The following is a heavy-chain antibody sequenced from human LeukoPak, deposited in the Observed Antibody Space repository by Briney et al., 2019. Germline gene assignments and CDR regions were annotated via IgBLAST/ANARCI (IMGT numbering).Heavy chain of an antibody. CDR3: ARDATSYYDSSGYWVY. Sequence: GGSLRLSCAASGFTFSDNYMSWIRQAPGKGLEWVSYISSSGSIYYADSVKGRFTISRDNAKNSLYLQMNSLRAEDTAVYYCARDATSYYDSSGYWVYWGQGTLVTVSS. J-gene: IGHJ4*02. V-gene: IGHV3-11*04. CDR2: ISSSGSI. CDR1: GFTFSDNY. D-gene: IGHD3-22*01.